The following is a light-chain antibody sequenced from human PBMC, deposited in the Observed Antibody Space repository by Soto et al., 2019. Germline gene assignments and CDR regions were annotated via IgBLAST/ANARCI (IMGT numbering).Light chain of an antibody. Sequence: EIVLTQSPGTLSLSPGERATLSCRTSQTVTANQLAWYQQKPGQAPRLLIYGVSTRAAGIPDRFGGSGSGTDFTLTISGLEPEDFAMYYCQSYTQSLWMFGQGTKVEI. J-gene: IGKJ1*01. CDR2: GVS. CDR1: QTVTANQ. V-gene: IGKV3-20*01. CDR3: QSYTQSLWM.